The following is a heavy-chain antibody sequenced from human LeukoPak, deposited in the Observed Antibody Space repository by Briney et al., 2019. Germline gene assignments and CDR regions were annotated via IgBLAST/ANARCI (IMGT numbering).Heavy chain of an antibody. D-gene: IGHD3-10*01. V-gene: IGHV3-64*01. CDR3: ARKYYYGSGDFYYYYYYMDV. CDR2: ITSNGGST. J-gene: IGHJ6*03. CDR1: GFTFSSYP. Sequence: GGSLRLSCAASGFTFSSYPMHWVRQAPGKGLEYVSAITSNGGSTYYANSVKGRFTISRDNSKNTLYLQMGSLRAEDMAVYYCARKYYYGSGDFYYYYYYMDVWGKGTTVTISS.